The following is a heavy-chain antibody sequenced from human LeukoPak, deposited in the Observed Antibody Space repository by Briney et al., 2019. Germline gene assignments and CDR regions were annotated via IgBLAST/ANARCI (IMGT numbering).Heavy chain of an antibody. J-gene: IGHJ4*02. CDR2: IFSSSTYI. D-gene: IGHD2/OR15-2a*01. V-gene: IGHV3-21*03. CDR3: ARDFYDGFALDY. CDR1: GFAFNTYS. Sequence: TGGSLRLSCAASGFAFNTYSMNWVRQAPGKGLEWVSFIFSSSTYIYYTDSVKGRFTISRDNARNSLYLQMDNLRAEDTGVYYCARDFYDGFALDYWGQGTLVTVSS.